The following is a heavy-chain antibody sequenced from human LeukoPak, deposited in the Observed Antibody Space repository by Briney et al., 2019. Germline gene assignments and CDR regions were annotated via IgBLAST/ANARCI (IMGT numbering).Heavy chain of an antibody. CDR2: ISSSSSTI. CDR1: GFTFSSYS. Sequence: PGGSLRLSCAASGFTFSSYSMNWVRQAPGKGLEWVSYISSSSSTIYYADSVKGRFTISRDNAKNSLYLQMNSLRAEDTAVYYCAGGASSGWSYWGQGTLVTVSS. D-gene: IGHD6-19*01. V-gene: IGHV3-48*04. CDR3: AGGASSGWSY. J-gene: IGHJ4*02.